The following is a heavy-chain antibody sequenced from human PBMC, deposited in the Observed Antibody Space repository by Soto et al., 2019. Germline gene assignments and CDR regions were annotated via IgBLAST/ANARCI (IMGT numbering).Heavy chain of an antibody. D-gene: IGHD3-22*01. CDR3: ARGPTDYYDNSGNYFLDY. CDR1: GYTFTTYG. CDR2: ISTYNGNT. J-gene: IGHJ4*02. V-gene: IGHV1-18*01. Sequence: QVQLVQSGAEVKKPGASVKVSCKASGYTFTTYGMSWVRQAPGQGLDWMGWISTYNGNTKDAERLQGRVTMTTDTTTSTAYMELRSLRSDDSAVNYCARGPTDYYDNSGNYFLDYWGQGTLVTVSS.